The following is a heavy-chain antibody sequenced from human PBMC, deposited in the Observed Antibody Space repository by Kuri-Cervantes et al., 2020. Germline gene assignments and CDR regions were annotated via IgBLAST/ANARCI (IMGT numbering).Heavy chain of an antibody. CDR2: IKSKTDGGTT. CDR1: GFTFSSYS. J-gene: IGHJ4*02. Sequence: GESLKISCAASGFTFSSYSMNWVRQAPGKGLEWVGRIKSKTDGGTTDYAAHVKGRFTISRDDSKNTLYLQMNSLKTEDTAVYYCTTDTSPRGYDYIWGSYGTDYWGQGTLVTVSS. CDR3: TTDTSPRGYDYIWGSYGTDY. D-gene: IGHD3-16*01. V-gene: IGHV3-15*01.